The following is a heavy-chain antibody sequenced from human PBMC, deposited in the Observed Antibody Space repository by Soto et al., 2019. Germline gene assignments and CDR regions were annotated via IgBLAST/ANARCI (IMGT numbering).Heavy chain of an antibody. J-gene: IGHJ4*02. CDR3: ARDHKGSSSSQKIFDY. Sequence: ASVKVSCKASGYTFTSYGISWVRQAPGQGLEWMGWISAYNGNTNYAQKLQGRVTMTTDTSTSTAYMELRSLRSDDTAVYYCARDHKGSSSSQKIFDYWGQGTLVPVSS. D-gene: IGHD6-6*01. CDR1: GYTFTSYG. CDR2: ISAYNGNT. V-gene: IGHV1-18*01.